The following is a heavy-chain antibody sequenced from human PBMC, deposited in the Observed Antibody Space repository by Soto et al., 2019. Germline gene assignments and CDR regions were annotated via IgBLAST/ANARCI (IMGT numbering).Heavy chain of an antibody. CDR3: ATDTIFGVVTISGYFDY. CDR1: GGSISSSSYY. Sequence: QMQLQESGPGLVKPSETLSLTCTVSGGSISSSSYYWGWIRQPPGKGLEWIGSIYYSGSTYYNPSLKSRVTIYVDTCRNQFSLKLSFVTAADTAVYYCATDTIFGVVTISGYFDYWGQGTLVTVSS. J-gene: IGHJ4*02. D-gene: IGHD3-3*01. V-gene: IGHV4-39*01. CDR2: IYYSGST.